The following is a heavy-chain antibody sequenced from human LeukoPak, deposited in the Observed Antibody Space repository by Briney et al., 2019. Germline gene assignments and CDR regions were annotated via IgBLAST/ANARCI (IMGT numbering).Heavy chain of an antibody. J-gene: IGHJ4*02. CDR2: ISGSGGST. CDR1: GFTFSSYT. D-gene: IGHD1-14*01. Sequence: TGGSLRLSCAASGFTFSSYTMNWVRQAPGKGLEWVSAISGSGGSTYYADSVKGRFTISRDNSKNTLYLQMNSLRAEDTAVYYCAKDQGLYNDWGQGTLVTVSS. V-gene: IGHV3-23*01. CDR3: AKDQGLYND.